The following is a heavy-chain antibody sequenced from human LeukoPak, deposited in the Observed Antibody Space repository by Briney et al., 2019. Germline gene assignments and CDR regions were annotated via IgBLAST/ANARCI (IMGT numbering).Heavy chain of an antibody. J-gene: IGHJ5*02. V-gene: IGHV1-8*01. Sequence: GASVKVSCKASGYTFTSYDINWVRQATGQGLEWMGWMNPNSGNTGYAQKFQGRVTMTRNTSISTAYMELSSLRSEGTAVYYCASTLVNYYDSSGPFDPWGQGTLVTVSS. CDR2: MNPNSGNT. CDR3: ASTLVNYYDSSGPFDP. D-gene: IGHD3-22*01. CDR1: GYTFTSYD.